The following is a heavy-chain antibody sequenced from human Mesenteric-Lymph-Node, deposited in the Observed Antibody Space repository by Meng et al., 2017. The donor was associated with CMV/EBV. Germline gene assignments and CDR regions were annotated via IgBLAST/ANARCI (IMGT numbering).Heavy chain of an antibody. J-gene: IGHJ4*02. D-gene: IGHD5-12*01. V-gene: IGHV1-2*02. CDR2: INPNSGGT. CDR1: GYTLTGYY. Sequence: ASVKVSCKASGYTLTGYYMHWVRQAPGQGLEWMGWINPNSGGTNYAQKFQGRVTMTRDTSISTAYMELSRLRSDDTAVYYCARDYRGYEEPGFDYWGQGTLVTVSS. CDR3: ARDYRGYEEPGFDY.